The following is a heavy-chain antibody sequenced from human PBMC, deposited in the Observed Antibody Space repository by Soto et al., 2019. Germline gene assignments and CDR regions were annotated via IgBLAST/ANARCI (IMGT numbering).Heavy chain of an antibody. CDR2: IWTGGGT. CDR1: GLGVTSYY. J-gene: IGHJ4*02. Sequence: PGGSLRLSCAASGLGVTSYYMSWVRQAPGKGLEWVSVIWTGGGTSYKDSVKGRFTISRDNAQNTLSLDMSSLRVEDTAVYYCARGYFDYWGQGVLVTVSS. CDR3: ARGYFDY. V-gene: IGHV3-66*01.